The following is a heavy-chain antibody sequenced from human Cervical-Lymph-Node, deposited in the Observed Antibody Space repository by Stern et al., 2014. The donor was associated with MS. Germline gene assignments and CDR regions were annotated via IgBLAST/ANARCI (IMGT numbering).Heavy chain of an antibody. CDR1: GDSISSTTW. D-gene: IGHD3/OR15-3a*01. CDR2: IHHRGIT. J-gene: IGHJ4*02. V-gene: IGHV4-4*02. CDR3: ARWRGTGLFDY. Sequence: QVQLQESGPGLVKPSGTLSLTCAVSGDSISSTTWWTWVRQSPGKGLEWIGKIHHRGITDYSPSLKSRVTMSLDTSKNQFPLRLNSGTAADTAMYFWARWRGTGLFDYWGQGAQVTVSS.